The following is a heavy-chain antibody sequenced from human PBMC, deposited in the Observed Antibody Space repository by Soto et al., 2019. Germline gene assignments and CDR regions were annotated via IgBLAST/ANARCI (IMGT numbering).Heavy chain of an antibody. V-gene: IGHV2-5*02. D-gene: IGHD6-13*01. CDR3: AHSGSSSRHPSYYYYGMDV. CDR2: IYWDDDK. CDR1: GFSLSTSGVG. Sequence: SGPTLVNPTQTLTLTCTFSGFSLSTSGVGVGRIRQPPGKALEWLALIYWDDDKRYSPSLKSRLTITKDTSKNQVVLTMTNMDPVDTATYYCAHSGSSSRHPSYYYYGMDVWGQGTTVTVSS. J-gene: IGHJ6*02.